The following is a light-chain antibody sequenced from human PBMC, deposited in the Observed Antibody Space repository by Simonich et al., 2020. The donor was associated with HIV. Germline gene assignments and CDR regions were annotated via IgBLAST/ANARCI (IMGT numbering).Light chain of an antibody. V-gene: IGKV1-39*01. CDR2: AAS. CDR3: QQSYSTPRT. Sequence: DIKMTQSPSSLSASVGDRVTITCRASQSISSYVNWYQQKPGKAPKLLIYAASSLQIGVPSRFSGSGSGTDFTLTISSLQPEDFATYYCQQSYSTPRTFGQGTKLEIK. J-gene: IGKJ2*01. CDR1: QSISSY.